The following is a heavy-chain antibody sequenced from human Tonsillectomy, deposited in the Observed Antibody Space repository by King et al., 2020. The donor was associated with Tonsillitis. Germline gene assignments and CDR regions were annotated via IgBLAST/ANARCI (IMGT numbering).Heavy chain of an antibody. J-gene: IGHJ4*02. D-gene: IGHD2-15*01. CDR2: ISSSGSTI. CDR1: GFTFSDYY. V-gene: IGHV3-11*01. CDR3: ASSSPLGGYCSGGSCYPYYFDY. Sequence: VQLVESWGGLVKPGGSLRLSCAASGFTFSDYYMSWIRQAPGKGLEWVSYISSSGSTIYYADSVKGRFTISRDNAKNSLYLQMNSLRDEDTAVYYCASSSPLGGYCSGGSCYPYYFDYWGQGTLVTVSS.